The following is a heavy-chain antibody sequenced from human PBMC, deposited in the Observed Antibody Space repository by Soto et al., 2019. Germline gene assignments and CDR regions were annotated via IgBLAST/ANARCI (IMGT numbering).Heavy chain of an antibody. D-gene: IGHD6-13*01. J-gene: IGHJ3*02. CDR2: INHSGST. V-gene: IGHV4-34*01. Sequence: QVQLQQWGAGLLKPSETLSLTCAVYGGSFSGYYWSWIRQPPGKGLEWIGEINHSGSTNYNPSLKSRVTISVDTSKNQFSLMLSSVTAADTAVYYCARGVAAAATYAFDIWGQGTMVTVSS. CDR1: GGSFSGYY. CDR3: ARGVAAAATYAFDI.